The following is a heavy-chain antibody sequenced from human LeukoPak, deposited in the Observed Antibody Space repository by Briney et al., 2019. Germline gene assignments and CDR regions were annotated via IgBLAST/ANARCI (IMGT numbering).Heavy chain of an antibody. CDR3: ARGDYGGGFDY. Sequence: GASVKVSCKASGYTFTSYYMHWVRQAPGQGLEWMGIINPSGGSTSYAQKVQGRVTVTTDTSTSTAYMELRSLSLDDTAVYYCARGDYGGGFDYWGQGTLVTVSS. J-gene: IGHJ4*02. V-gene: IGHV1-46*01. D-gene: IGHD4-23*01. CDR1: GYTFTSYY. CDR2: INPSGGST.